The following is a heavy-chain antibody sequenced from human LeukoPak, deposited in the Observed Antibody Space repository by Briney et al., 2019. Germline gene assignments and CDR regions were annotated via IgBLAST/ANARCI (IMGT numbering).Heavy chain of an antibody. J-gene: IGHJ4*02. CDR1: GFTFSSYW. Sequence: PGGSLRLSCAASGFTFSSYWMHWVRQAPGKGLVWVSRINTDGSSTSYADSVKGRFTISRDNAKNTLYLQMNSLRAEDTAVYYCARESGSYRTHFDYWGQGTLVTVSS. V-gene: IGHV3-74*01. CDR2: INTDGSST. D-gene: IGHD1-26*01. CDR3: ARESGSYRTHFDY.